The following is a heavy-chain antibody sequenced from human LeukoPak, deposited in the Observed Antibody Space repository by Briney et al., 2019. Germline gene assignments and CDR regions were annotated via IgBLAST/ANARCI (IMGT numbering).Heavy chain of an antibody. J-gene: IGHJ6*02. V-gene: IGHV4-59*12. D-gene: IGHD2-2*01. CDR1: GGSISSYY. Sequence: SETLSLTCTVSGGSISSYYWSWIRQPPGKGLEWIGYIYYSGSTNYNPSLKSRVTISVDTSKNQFSLKLSSVTAADTAVYYCARSRARTYYYYGMDVWGQGTTVTVSS. CDR3: ARSRARTYYYYGMDV. CDR2: IYYSGST.